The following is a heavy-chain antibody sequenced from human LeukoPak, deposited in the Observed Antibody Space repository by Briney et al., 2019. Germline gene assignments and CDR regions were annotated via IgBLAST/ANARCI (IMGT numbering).Heavy chain of an antibody. J-gene: IGHJ4*02. V-gene: IGHV4-39*07. CDR3: ARVRVDYGDYNFDY. CDR1: GGSISSSSYY. Sequence: SETLSLTCTVSGGSISSSSYYWGWIRQPPGKGLEWIGSIYYSGSTYYNPSLKSRVTISVDTSKNQFSLKLSSVTAADTAVYYCARVRVDYGDYNFDYWGQGTLVTVSS. D-gene: IGHD4-17*01. CDR2: IYYSGST.